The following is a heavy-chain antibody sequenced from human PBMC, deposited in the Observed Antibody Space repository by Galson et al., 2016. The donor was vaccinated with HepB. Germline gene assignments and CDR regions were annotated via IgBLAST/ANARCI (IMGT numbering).Heavy chain of an antibody. Sequence: AVKVSCKASGYTFILYYIHWVRQAAAQGLEWMGIINPIAGTTTYEQRFHGRLTLPRDTSTSTVYMDLSSLTSEDTAVYYCTRERGSHGFDYWGQGTLVTVSS. CDR2: INPIAGTT. D-gene: IGHD3-16*01. CDR3: TRERGSHGFDY. J-gene: IGHJ4*02. V-gene: IGHV1-46*01. CDR1: GYTFILYY.